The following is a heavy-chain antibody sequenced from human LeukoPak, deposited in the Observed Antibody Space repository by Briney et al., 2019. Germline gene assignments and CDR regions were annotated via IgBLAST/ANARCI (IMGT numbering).Heavy chain of an antibody. D-gene: IGHD6-13*01. Sequence: SETLSLTCNVSDYSISSAYYWGWIRQPPGKGLEWIGNIYHSGSTYYNPSLKSRVTISVDTSKNQFSLKLSSVTAADTAVYYCARVSPGSSWSYYFDYWGQGTLVTVSS. CDR2: IYHSGST. J-gene: IGHJ4*02. V-gene: IGHV4-38-2*02. CDR1: DYSISSAYY. CDR3: ARVSPGSSWSYYFDY.